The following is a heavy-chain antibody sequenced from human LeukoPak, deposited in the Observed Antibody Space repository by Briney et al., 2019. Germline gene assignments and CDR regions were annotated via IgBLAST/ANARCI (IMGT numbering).Heavy chain of an antibody. CDR3: ARVLRYCSGGNCYSGGLGYMDV. CDR2: IIPILGTA. D-gene: IGHD2-15*01. CDR1: GGTFSSYA. Sequence: SVKVSCKASGGTFSSYAISWVRQAPGQGLEWMGGIIPILGTANYAQKFQGRVTITADESTSTAYMELSSLRSEDTAVYYCARVLRYCSGGNCYSGGLGYMDVWGKGTTVTISS. J-gene: IGHJ6*03. V-gene: IGHV1-69*01.